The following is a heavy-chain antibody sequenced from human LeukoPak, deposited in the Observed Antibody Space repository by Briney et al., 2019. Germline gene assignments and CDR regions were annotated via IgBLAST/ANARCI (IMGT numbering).Heavy chain of an antibody. CDR3: ARAGGYGDYINWFDP. V-gene: IGHV4-61*02. J-gene: IGHJ5*02. D-gene: IGHD4-17*01. CDR1: GGSISGGSHY. CDR2: VYASGST. Sequence: SQTPSLTCTVSGGSISGGSHYWSWIRQPAGKGLEYLGRVYASGSTNYNPSLKSRVTISVDTSKNQFSLRLSSVTAADTAIYYCARAGGYGDYINWFDPWGQGTLVTVSS.